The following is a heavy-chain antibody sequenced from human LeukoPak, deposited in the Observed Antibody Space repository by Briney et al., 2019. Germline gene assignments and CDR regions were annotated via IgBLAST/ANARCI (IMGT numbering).Heavy chain of an antibody. Sequence: GASVKVSCKVSGYTLSELSIHWVRQGPGKGLEWMAGFVLEDGERIYAQKFRGRVRVTEDTSTDTAHMELSSLRSEDTAVYYCATLDLPPSTAAVASWGQGTLVTVSS. D-gene: IGHD6-13*01. V-gene: IGHV1-24*01. J-gene: IGHJ5*01. CDR1: GYTLSELS. CDR2: FVLEDGER. CDR3: ATLDLPPSTAAVAS.